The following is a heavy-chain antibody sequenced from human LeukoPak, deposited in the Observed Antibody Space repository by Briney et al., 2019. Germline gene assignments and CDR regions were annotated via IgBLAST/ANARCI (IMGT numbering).Heavy chain of an antibody. D-gene: IGHD1-7*01. Sequence: GGSLRLSCAASGFTFSSYAMSWVRQAPGKGLEWVSAISGSGGSTYYADSVKGRFTISRDNSKNTLYLQMNSLRAEDTAVYYCATPLGLELHYAYYYYYGMDVWGQGTTATVSS. CDR1: GFTFSSYA. CDR3: ATPLGLELHYAYYYYYGMDV. CDR2: ISGSGGST. J-gene: IGHJ6*02. V-gene: IGHV3-23*01.